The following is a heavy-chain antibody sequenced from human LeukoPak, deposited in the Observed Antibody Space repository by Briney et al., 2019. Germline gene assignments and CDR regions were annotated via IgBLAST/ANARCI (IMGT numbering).Heavy chain of an antibody. Sequence: GGSLRLSCAASGFTFSSYAMSWVRQAPGKGLEWVAVVWYDGSNKYYADSVKGRFTISRDNSKNMLYLQMNSLRAEDTAVYYCARDPYLRVTLDYWGQGTLVTVAS. V-gene: IGHV3-33*08. CDR3: ARDPYLRVTLDY. J-gene: IGHJ4*02. CDR2: VWYDGSNK. CDR1: GFTFSSYA. D-gene: IGHD5/OR15-5a*01.